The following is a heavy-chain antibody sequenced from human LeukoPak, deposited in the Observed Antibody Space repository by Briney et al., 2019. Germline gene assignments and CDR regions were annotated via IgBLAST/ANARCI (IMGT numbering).Heavy chain of an antibody. J-gene: IGHJ4*02. V-gene: IGHV4-30-2*01. CDR3: ARGRYSSGWYQYFDY. Sequence: SETLSLTCTVSGGSISSGGYYWSWIRQPPGKGLEWIGYIYHSGSTYYNPSLKSRVTISVDRSKNQFSLKLSSVTAADTAVYYCARGRYSSGWYQYFDYWGQGTLVTVSS. CDR1: GGSISSGGYY. CDR2: IYHSGST. D-gene: IGHD6-19*01.